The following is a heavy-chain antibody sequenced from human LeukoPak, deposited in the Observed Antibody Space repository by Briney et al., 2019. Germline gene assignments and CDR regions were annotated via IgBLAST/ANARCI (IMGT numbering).Heavy chain of an antibody. D-gene: IGHD3-10*02. CDR2: ISSSGSTI. CDR1: GFTFSSYE. CDR3: AELGITMIGGV. V-gene: IGHV3-48*03. J-gene: IGHJ6*04. Sequence: GGSLRLSCAASGFTFSSYEMNWVRQAPGKGLEWVSYISSSGSTIYYADSVRGRFTISRDNAKNSLYLQMNSLRAEDTAVYYCAELGITMIGGVWGNGTTVTISS.